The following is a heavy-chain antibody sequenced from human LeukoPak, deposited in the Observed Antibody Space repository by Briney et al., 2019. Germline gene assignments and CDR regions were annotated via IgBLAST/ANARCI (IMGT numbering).Heavy chain of an antibody. D-gene: IGHD6-13*01. CDR3: ARIEDSSSWYPYYYYYMDV. CDR2: TRNKANSYTT. Sequence: GGSLRLSCAASGFTFSDHYMDWVRQAPGKGLEWVGRTRNKANSYTTEYAASVKGRFTISRDDSKNSLYLQMNSLRAEDTAVYYCARIEDSSSWYPYYYYYMDVWGKGTTVTVSS. CDR1: GFTFSDHY. V-gene: IGHV3-72*01. J-gene: IGHJ6*03.